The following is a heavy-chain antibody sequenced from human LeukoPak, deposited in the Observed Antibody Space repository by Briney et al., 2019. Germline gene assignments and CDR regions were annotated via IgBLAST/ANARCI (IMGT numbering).Heavy chain of an antibody. CDR2: ISGSGSST. CDR3: AKLHSSWSVFDY. Sequence: GGSLRLSCVASGFTFSSYAMSWVRQAPGRGLEWVSAISGSGSSTYYTDSVKGRFTISRDNSKNTLYLQMNSLRAEDTVLYYCAKLHSSWSVFDYWGQGTLVTVSS. J-gene: IGHJ4*02. V-gene: IGHV3-23*01. D-gene: IGHD6-13*01. CDR1: GFTFSSYA.